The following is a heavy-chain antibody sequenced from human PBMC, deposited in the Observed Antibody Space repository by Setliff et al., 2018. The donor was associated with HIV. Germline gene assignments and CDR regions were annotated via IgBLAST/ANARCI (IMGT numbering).Heavy chain of an antibody. Sequence: ASVMVSCKASGYTFTSFGISWVRQAPGQGLEWMGRISAYNGNTDHAQRLQGRVTMTTDTSTRTAYMELRSLRSDDTAVYYCARAAVAGPWRKLDYWGQGTLVTVS. V-gene: IGHV1-18*01. D-gene: IGHD6-19*01. CDR3: ARAAVAGPWRKLDY. CDR2: ISAYNGNT. J-gene: IGHJ4*02. CDR1: GYTFTSFG.